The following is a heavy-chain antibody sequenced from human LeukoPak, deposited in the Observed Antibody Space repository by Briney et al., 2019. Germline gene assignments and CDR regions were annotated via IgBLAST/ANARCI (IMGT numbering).Heavy chain of an antibody. J-gene: IGHJ4*02. V-gene: IGHV4-59*01. CDR2: IYYSGST. CDR3: ARGPAWYFNY. CDR1: GAPISGYY. Sequence: SETLSLTCTVSGAPISGYYWSWIRQPPGKGLEWIGYIYYSGSTNYNPSLMSRVTISEDTSKNQFSLKLSSVTAADTAIYYCARGPAWYFNYWGQGTLVTVSS.